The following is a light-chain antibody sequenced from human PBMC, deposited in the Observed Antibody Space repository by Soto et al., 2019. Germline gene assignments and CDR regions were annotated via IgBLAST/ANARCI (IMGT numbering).Light chain of an antibody. J-gene: IGLJ3*02. CDR1: SSDVGGYNY. CDR3: SSYTSSSTWV. V-gene: IGLV2-14*01. CDR2: EVS. Sequence: QSALTQPASVSGSPGQSITISCTGTSSDVGGYNYVSWYQQHPGKAPKLMIYEVSNRPSGVSNRFSGSKSGNTASLTISGLQAEDEADYYCSSYTSSSTWVFGGGTKLHRP.